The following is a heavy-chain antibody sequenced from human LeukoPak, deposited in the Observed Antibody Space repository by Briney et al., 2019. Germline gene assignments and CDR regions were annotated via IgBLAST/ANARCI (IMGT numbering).Heavy chain of an antibody. D-gene: IGHD5-24*01. Sequence: PSETLSLTCTVSGVSISSYYWTWIRQPPGKGLEWIGYAYYSGSTNYNPSLKSRVSISVDTSKNQFSLNLSSVTATDTAVYYCAREDGYNFRVIDYWGQGTLVTVSS. CDR1: GVSISSYY. J-gene: IGHJ4*02. V-gene: IGHV4-59*01. CDR3: AREDGYNFRVIDY. CDR2: AYYSGST.